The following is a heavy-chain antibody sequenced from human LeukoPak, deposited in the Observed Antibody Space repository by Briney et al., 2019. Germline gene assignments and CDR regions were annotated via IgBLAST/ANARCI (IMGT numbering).Heavy chain of an antibody. D-gene: IGHD2-21*02. CDR3: ARYVVTAQLPGYFDY. Sequence: GGSLRLSCAASGFTFSSYWMSWVRQAPGKGLEWVANIKQDGSEKYYVDSVKGRFTISRDNAKNSLYLQMNSLRAEDTAVYYCARYVVTAQLPGYFDYWGQGTLVTVSS. V-gene: IGHV3-7*01. J-gene: IGHJ4*02. CDR2: IKQDGSEK. CDR1: GFTFSSYW.